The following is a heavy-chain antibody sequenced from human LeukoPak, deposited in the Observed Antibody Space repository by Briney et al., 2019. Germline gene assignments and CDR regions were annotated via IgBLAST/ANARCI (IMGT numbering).Heavy chain of an antibody. CDR2: INHSGST. CDR1: GGSFSGYY. J-gene: IGHJ4*02. V-gene: IGHV4-34*01. D-gene: IGHD6-13*01. Sequence: SETLSLTCAVYGGSFSGYYWSWIRQPPGKGLEWIGEINHSGSTNYNPSLKSRVTISVDTSKNQFSLKLSSVTAADTAVYYCASSQQLVRPYYFDYWGQGTLVTVSS. CDR3: ASSQQLVRPYYFDY.